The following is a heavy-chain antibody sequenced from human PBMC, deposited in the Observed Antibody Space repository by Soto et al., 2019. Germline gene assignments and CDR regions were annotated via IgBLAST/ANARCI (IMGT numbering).Heavy chain of an antibody. CDR2: IYHSGST. CDR3: ARVGGSGSYYYYYYGMDV. CDR1: GGSISSGGYS. D-gene: IGHD3-10*01. Sequence: SETLSLTCAVSGGSISSGGYSWSWIRQPPGMGLEWIGYIYHSGSTYYNPSLKSRVTISVDRSKNQFSLKLSSVTAADTAVYYCARVGGSGSYYYYYYGMDVWGQGTTVTVSS. J-gene: IGHJ6*02. V-gene: IGHV4-30-2*01.